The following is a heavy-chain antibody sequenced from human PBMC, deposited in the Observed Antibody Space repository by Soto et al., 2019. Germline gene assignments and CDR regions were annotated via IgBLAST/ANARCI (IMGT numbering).Heavy chain of an antibody. Sequence: QVQLVQSGAEVKKPGSSVKVSCKASGGTFSSYTISWVRQAPGQGLEWMGRIIPILGIANYAQKFQGRVTITADISTSTAYMELSSLRSEDTAVYYCARGYASSSWYSDAFDIWGQGTMVTVSS. V-gene: IGHV1-69*02. CDR3: ARGYASSSWYSDAFDI. J-gene: IGHJ3*02. D-gene: IGHD6-13*01. CDR1: GGTFSSYT. CDR2: IIPILGIA.